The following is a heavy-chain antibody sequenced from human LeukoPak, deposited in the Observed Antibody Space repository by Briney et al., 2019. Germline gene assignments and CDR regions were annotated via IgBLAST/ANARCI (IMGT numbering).Heavy chain of an antibody. CDR1: GFTFSGYG. CDR2: IWSDGSNK. Sequence: GGSLRLSCAASGFTFSGYGMHWVRQPPGKGLEWVAVIWSDGSNKYYEDSVKGRFTISRDNSKNTLYLQMDSLRAEDTAVYYCARGIYSGYHYFDYWGQGTLVTVSP. D-gene: IGHD5-12*01. V-gene: IGHV3-33*01. J-gene: IGHJ4*02. CDR3: ARGIYSGYHYFDY.